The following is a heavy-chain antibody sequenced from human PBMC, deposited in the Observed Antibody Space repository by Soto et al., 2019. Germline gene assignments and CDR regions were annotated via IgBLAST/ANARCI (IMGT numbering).Heavy chain of an antibody. Sequence: EVQLVESGGGLIQPGGSLRLSCAVSGFTVSNNYMSWVRQAPGKGLEWLSVIFSGGGTSYADSVKGRFTISRDNSRNTVYLQMSSLRSEDTALYYCARVDWNYGRDYWGQGTLVMVSS. J-gene: IGHJ4*02. CDR2: IFSGGGT. D-gene: IGHD1-7*01. V-gene: IGHV3-53*01. CDR1: GFTVSNNY. CDR3: ARVDWNYGRDY.